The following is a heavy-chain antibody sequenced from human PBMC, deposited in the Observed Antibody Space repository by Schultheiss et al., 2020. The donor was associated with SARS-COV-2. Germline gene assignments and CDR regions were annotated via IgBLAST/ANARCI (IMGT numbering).Heavy chain of an antibody. CDR3: ARGKWKRFLEWLLYGFDY. V-gene: IGHV3-64*04. J-gene: IGHJ4*02. D-gene: IGHD3-3*01. CDR1: GFTFSSYA. CDR2: ISSNGGST. Sequence: GGSLRLSCSASGFTFSSYAMHWVRQAPGKGLEYVSAISSNGGSTYYADSVKGRFTISRDNSKNTLYLQMNSLRAEDTAVYYCARGKWKRFLEWLLYGFDYWGQGTLVTVSS.